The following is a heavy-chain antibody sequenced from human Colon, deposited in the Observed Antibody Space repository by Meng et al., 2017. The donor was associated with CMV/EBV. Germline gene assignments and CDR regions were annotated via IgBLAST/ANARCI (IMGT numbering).Heavy chain of an antibody. Sequence: SETLSLTCSVSGYSVSSGYYWGWIRQPPGRGLEWIGSIYHGGSTSYNPSLKSRVIISGDTSKNQLSLRLSSVTAADTAVYYCASQLRVANSGMVIPFDYWGQGMLVTVSS. V-gene: IGHV4-38-2*01. J-gene: IGHJ4*02. CDR2: IYHGGST. CDR3: ASQLRVANSGMVIPFDY. CDR1: GYSVSSGYY. D-gene: IGHD3-3*01.